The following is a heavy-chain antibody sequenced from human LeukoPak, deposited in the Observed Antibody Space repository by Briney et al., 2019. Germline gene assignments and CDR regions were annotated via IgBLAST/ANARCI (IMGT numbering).Heavy chain of an antibody. D-gene: IGHD2-15*01. J-gene: IGHJ4*02. CDR3: ARLSRDTQDDY. V-gene: IGHV3-21*01. CDR2: ISSSSSYI. CDR1: GFTFSSYS. Sequence: GGSLRLSCAASGFTFSSYSMNWVRQAPGKGLEWVSSISSSSSYIYYADSVKGRFTISRDNTKNSLYLQMNSLRAEDTAVHYCARLSRDTQDDYWGQGTLVTVSS.